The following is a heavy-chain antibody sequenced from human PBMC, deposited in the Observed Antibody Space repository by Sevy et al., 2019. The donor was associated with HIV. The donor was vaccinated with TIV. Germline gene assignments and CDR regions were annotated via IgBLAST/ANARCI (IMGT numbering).Heavy chain of an antibody. V-gene: IGHV3-21*01. CDR3: ARVGVAGSMGDDY. CDR2: STRTSSYI. Sequence: GGSLRLSCVASGFTFSSYSMNWVRQAPGKGLEWVSSSTRTSSYITYADSVKGRFTISRDNAKKSLYLQMNSLRAEDTAVYYCARVGVAGSMGDDYWGQGTLVTVSS. D-gene: IGHD6-19*01. J-gene: IGHJ4*02. CDR1: GFTFSSYS.